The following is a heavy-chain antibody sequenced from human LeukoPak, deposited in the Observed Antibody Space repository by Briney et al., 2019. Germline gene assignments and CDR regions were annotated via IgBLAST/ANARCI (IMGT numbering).Heavy chain of an antibody. D-gene: IGHD1-7*01. V-gene: IGHV1-69*05. CDR2: IIPIFGTA. CDR1: GGTFSSYA. J-gene: IGHJ4*02. Sequence: GASVKVSCKASGGTFSSYAISWVRQAPGQGLEWMGRIIPIFGTANYAQKFQGRVTITTDESTSTAYMELSSLRSEDTAVYYCASMDWNYGFGYWGQGTLVTVSS. CDR3: ASMDWNYGFGY.